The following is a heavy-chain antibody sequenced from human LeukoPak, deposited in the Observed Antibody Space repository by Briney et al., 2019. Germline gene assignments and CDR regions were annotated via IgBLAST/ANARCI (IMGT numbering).Heavy chain of an antibody. V-gene: IGHV4-61*02. CDR3: ARGPYSYGSSGAFDI. Sequence: SEALSLTCTVSVESISSGDYYWSWIRQPAGKGLEWIGRISSSGSTNYNPSLKSRVTISVDTSKNDFSLKLMSVTAADTAVFFCARGPYSYGSSGAFDIWGQGTMVTVSS. D-gene: IGHD3-22*01. J-gene: IGHJ3*02. CDR1: VESISSGDYY. CDR2: ISSSGST.